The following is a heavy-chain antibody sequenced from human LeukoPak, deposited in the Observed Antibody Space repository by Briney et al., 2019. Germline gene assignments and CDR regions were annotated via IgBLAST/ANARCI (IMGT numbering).Heavy chain of an antibody. V-gene: IGHV1-18*04. CDR3: ARLSKKYDFWSGVTGEYYYYYMDV. Sequence: ASVKVSCKASGYTFTGYYMHWVRQAPGQGLEWMGWISAYNGNTNYAQKLQGRVTMTTDTSTSTAYMELRSLRSDDTAVYYCARLSKKYDFWSGVTGEYYYYYMDVWGKGATVTVSS. D-gene: IGHD3-3*01. CDR1: GYTFTGYY. J-gene: IGHJ6*03. CDR2: ISAYNGNT.